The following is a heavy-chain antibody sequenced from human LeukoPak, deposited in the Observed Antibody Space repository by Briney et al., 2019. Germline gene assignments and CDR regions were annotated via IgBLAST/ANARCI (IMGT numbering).Heavy chain of an antibody. Sequence: SETLSLTCTVSGGSISSGSYYWGWIRQPPGKGLEWIGSSYYSGSTYYNPSLKSRVTISVDTSKNQFSLKLSSVTAADTAVYYCARVYESGCSSYYNYGDYIDYWSQGTPVTVSS. CDR1: GGSISSGSYY. CDR2: SYYSGST. J-gene: IGHJ4*02. V-gene: IGHV4-39*01. D-gene: IGHD2-15*01. CDR3: ARVYESGCSSYYNYGDYIDY.